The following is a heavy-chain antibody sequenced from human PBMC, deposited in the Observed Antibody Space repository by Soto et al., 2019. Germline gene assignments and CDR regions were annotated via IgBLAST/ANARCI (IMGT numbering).Heavy chain of an antibody. CDR3: AKDRVLLS. CDR1: GFTFSSYA. Sequence: EVQLLESGGGLVQPGGSLRLSCAASGFTFSSYAMSWVRQAPGKGLEWVSTIGGSAGSAGSTYYADSVKGRFTISRDNSKNTLYLQMNSLRAADTAIYYCAKDRVLLSGGQGTLVTVSS. D-gene: IGHD3-9*01. J-gene: IGHJ4*02. CDR2: IGGSAGSAGST. V-gene: IGHV3-23*01.